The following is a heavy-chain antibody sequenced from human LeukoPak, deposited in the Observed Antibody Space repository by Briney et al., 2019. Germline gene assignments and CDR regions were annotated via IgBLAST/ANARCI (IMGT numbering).Heavy chain of an antibody. CDR3: ARGLSPASNGYDLGLFDF. Sequence: ASVKVSCKASGYTFTNYYIHWLRQAPGQGLEWMGIISPNGGNTSYHQRFQDRVTMATDTATNTVYMDLSGLRSDDTAVYCARGLSPASNGYDLGLFDFWGQGTLVSVSS. CDR2: ISPNGGNT. CDR1: GYTFTNYY. J-gene: IGHJ4*02. V-gene: IGHV1-46*01. D-gene: IGHD5-12*01.